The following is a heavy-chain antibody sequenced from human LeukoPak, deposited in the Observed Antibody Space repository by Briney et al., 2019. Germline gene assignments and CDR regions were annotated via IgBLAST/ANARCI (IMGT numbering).Heavy chain of an antibody. CDR1: GFTLSSYS. V-gene: IGHV3-21*04. J-gene: IGHJ6*03. Sequence: PGGSLRLSCAASGFTLSSYSMNWVRQAPGKGLEWVSSISSSSSYIYYADSVKGRFTISRDNAKNSLYLQMNSLRAEDTAVYYCAKNLRFEGNYYYYMDVWGKGTTVTVSS. CDR3: AKNLRFEGNYYYYMDV. D-gene: IGHD3-16*01. CDR2: ISSSSSYI.